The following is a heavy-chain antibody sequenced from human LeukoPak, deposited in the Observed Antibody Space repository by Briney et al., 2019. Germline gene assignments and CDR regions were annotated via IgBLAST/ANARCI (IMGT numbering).Heavy chain of an antibody. V-gene: IGHV4-59*01. CDR1: GGSISSYY. CDR2: IYYGGST. Sequence: SETLSLTCTVSGGSISSYYWSWIRQPPGKGLEWIGYIYYGGSTNYNPSLKSRVTISVDTSKNQFSLKLSSVTAADTAVYYCARVLVLGYYYYMDVWGKGTTVTISS. J-gene: IGHJ6*03. D-gene: IGHD6-13*01. CDR3: ARVLVLGYYYYMDV.